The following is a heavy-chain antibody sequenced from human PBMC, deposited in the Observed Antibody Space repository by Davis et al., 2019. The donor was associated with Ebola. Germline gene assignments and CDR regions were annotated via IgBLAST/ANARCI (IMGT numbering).Heavy chain of an antibody. J-gene: IGHJ4*02. CDR1: GYTFTSYD. CDR3: AREDCSDGRAGRCHQNFDY. CDR2: MNPNSGNT. Sequence: AASVKVSCKASGYTFTSYDINWVRQATGQGFEWMGWMNPNSGNTGYAQKFQGRVTMTRDTAISTTYMELSGLTSDDTAVYYCAREDCSDGRAGRCHQNFDYWGQGTLVTVSS. D-gene: IGHD2-8*01. V-gene: IGHV1-8*01.